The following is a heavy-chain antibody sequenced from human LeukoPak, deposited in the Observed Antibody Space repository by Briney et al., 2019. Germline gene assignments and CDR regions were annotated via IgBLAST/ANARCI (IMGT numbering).Heavy chain of an antibody. Sequence: PSETLSLTCTVSGGSVTDYYWSWIRQSPGKGLEWIGYIYYTGTSYNPSLKSRVTISADTSKNQFCLKLISVTAADTAVYYCASRKLGNDYWGQGTLVTVSS. J-gene: IGHJ4*02. CDR3: ASRKLGNDY. CDR1: GGSVTDYY. V-gene: IGHV4-59*02. CDR2: IYYTGT. D-gene: IGHD7-27*01.